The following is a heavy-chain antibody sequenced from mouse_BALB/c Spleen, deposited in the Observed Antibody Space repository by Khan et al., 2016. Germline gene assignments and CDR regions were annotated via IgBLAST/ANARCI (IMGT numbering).Heavy chain of an antibody. Sequence: QVQLQQSGAELVRPGTSVKVSCKASGYAFTNYLIEWIKQRPGQGLEWIGVINPGSGGTNYNEKFKDMATLTADKASSTAYMQLSRLSSDDTAVSFCARSYYDYGFVYWGQGTLVTVSA. CDR3: ARSYYDYGFVY. V-gene: IGHV1-54*03. CDR2: INPGSGGT. D-gene: IGHD1-2*01. J-gene: IGHJ3*01. CDR1: GYAFTNYL.